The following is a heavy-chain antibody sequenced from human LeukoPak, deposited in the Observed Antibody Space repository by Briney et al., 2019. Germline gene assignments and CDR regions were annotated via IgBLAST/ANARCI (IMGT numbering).Heavy chain of an antibody. CDR3: ARGMYDLQLGGWFDP. J-gene: IGHJ5*02. CDR1: GGFISNYY. CDR2: IYSSGTT. V-gene: IGHV4-4*07. Sequence: PSETLSLTCTVSGGFISNYYWSWIRQPAGKGLEWIGRIYSSGTTKYNPSLKSRVTISVDKSKNQFSLKLSSVTAADTAVYYCARGMYDLQLGGWFDPWGKGTLVTVSS. D-gene: IGHD3-3*01.